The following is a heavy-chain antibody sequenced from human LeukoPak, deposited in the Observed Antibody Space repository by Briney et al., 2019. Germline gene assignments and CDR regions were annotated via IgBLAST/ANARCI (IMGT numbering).Heavy chain of an antibody. CDR2: ISWNSGSI. J-gene: IGHJ4*02. Sequence: GGSLRLSCAASGLTFDDYAMHWVRQAPGKGLEWVSGISWNSGSIGYADSVKGRFTISRDNAKNSLYLQMNSLRAEDTALYYCAKEAYSSGYFFDYWGQGTLVTVSS. D-gene: IGHD6-19*01. CDR1: GLTFDDYA. CDR3: AKEAYSSGYFFDY. V-gene: IGHV3-9*01.